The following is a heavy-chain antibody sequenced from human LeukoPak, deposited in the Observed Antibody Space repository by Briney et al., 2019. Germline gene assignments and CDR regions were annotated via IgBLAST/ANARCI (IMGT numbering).Heavy chain of an antibody. D-gene: IGHD3-3*01. CDR3: ARGNAITIFGVVNIRGYFDY. J-gene: IGHJ4*02. V-gene: IGHV4-34*01. CDR1: GGSFSGYY. Sequence: PSETLSLTCAVYGGSFSGYYWSWIRQPPGKGLEWIGEINHSGSTNYNPSLKSRVTISVDTSKNQFSLKLSSATAADTAVYYCARGNAITIFGVVNIRGYFDYWGQGTLVTVSS. CDR2: INHSGST.